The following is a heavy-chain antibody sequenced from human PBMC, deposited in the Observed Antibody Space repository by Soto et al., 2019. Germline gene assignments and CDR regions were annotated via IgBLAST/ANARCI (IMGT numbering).Heavy chain of an antibody. J-gene: IGHJ5*02. CDR3: ARDYAEQQLEPWFDP. Sequence: PGGSLRLSCAASGFTFSSYSMNWVRQAPGKGLEWVSSISSSSSYIYYADSVKGRFTISRDNAKNSLYLQMNSLRAEDTAVYYCARDYAEQQLEPWFDPWGQGTLVTVSS. CDR2: ISSSSSYI. V-gene: IGHV3-21*01. CDR1: GFTFSSYS. D-gene: IGHD6-13*01.